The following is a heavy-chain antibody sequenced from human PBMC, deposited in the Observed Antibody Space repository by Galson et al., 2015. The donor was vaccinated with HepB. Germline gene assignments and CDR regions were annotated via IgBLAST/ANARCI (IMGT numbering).Heavy chain of an antibody. J-gene: IGHJ6*02. CDR3: ARDSRLELRLNNYYYYGMDV. CDR2: ISGYDGST. D-gene: IGHD1-7*01. Sequence: SVKVSCKASGYSFTSYGISWLRQAPGQGLEWMGWISGYDGSTNYPQTLQGRVIMTTDRSTNTGYMEVRSLRSDDTAIYYCARDSRLELRLNNYYYYGMDVRGQGTTVTVSS. CDR1: GYSFTSYG. V-gene: IGHV1-18*01.